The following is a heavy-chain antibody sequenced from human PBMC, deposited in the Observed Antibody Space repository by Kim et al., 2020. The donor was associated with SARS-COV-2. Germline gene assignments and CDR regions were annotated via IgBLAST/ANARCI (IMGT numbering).Heavy chain of an antibody. D-gene: IGHD5-12*01. CDR3: ARDVYSGYSYAYYFDH. CDR2: IIPLIETT. CDR1: GDTFDTYS. Sequence: SVKVSCKASGDTFDTYSFSWLRQAPGQGFEWMGRIIPLIETTNYSQKFQGKVTITADKSTTTAYMGLDSLKYEDTAVYCCARDVYSGYSYAYYFDHWGQGTLITVSS. J-gene: IGHJ4*01. V-gene: IGHV1-69*08.